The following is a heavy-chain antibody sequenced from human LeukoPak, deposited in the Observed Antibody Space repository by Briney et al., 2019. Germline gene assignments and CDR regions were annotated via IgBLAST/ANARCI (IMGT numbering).Heavy chain of an antibody. CDR1: GYTFTSYY. J-gene: IGHJ4*02. Sequence: GASVKVSCKASGYTFTSYYMHWVRQAPGQGLEWMGIINPSGGSTSYAQKFQGRVTMTRDMSTSTVYMELSSLRSEDTAVYFCVRESGDLGKAYDSWGQGTRVTVSS. V-gene: IGHV1-46*01. CDR3: VRESGDLGKAYDS. D-gene: IGHD3-16*01. CDR2: INPSGGST.